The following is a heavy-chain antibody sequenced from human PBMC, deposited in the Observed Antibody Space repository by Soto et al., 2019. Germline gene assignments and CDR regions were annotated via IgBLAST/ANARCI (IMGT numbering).Heavy chain of an antibody. CDR1: GYSFTSYW. D-gene: IGHD3-9*01. CDR2: IYPGDSDT. J-gene: IGHJ4*02. V-gene: IGHV5-51*01. CDR3: ARSSAKHYDILTGYSPPGY. Sequence: GESLKISCKGSGYSFTSYWIGWVRQMPGKGLEWMGIIYPGDSDTRYSPSFQGQVTISADKSISTAYLQWSSLKASDTAMYYCARSSAKHYDILTGYSPPGYWGQGTLVTVSS.